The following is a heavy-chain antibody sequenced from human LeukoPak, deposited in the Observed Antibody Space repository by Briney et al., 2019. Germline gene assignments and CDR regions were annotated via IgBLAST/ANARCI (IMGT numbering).Heavy chain of an antibody. Sequence: SETLSLTCTVSGGSISSGSYYWSWIRQPAGKGLEWIGRIYTSGSTNYNPSLKSRVTISVDTSKNQFSLKLSSVTAADTAVYYCARAPPTDWFDPWGQGTLVTVSS. CDR3: ARAPPTDWFDP. J-gene: IGHJ5*02. D-gene: IGHD4-17*01. V-gene: IGHV4-61*02. CDR1: GGSISSGSYY. CDR2: IYTSGST.